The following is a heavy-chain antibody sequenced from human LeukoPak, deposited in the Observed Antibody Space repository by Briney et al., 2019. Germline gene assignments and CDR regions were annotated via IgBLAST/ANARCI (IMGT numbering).Heavy chain of an antibody. Sequence: GESLKISCKGSGYSFTGYWIGWVRQMPGKGLEWMGIIYPGDSDTRYSPSFRGQVTISADRSISTAYLQWSSLKASDTAMYYCARHGSGYLHGVDYWGQGTLVTVSS. D-gene: IGHD3-22*01. J-gene: IGHJ4*02. CDR1: GYSFTGYW. CDR3: ARHGSGYLHGVDY. V-gene: IGHV5-51*01. CDR2: IYPGDSDT.